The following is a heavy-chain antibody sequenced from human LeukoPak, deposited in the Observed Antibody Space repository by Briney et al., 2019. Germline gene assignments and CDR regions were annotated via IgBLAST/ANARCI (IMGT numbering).Heavy chain of an antibody. V-gene: IGHV3-33*01. J-gene: IGHJ4*02. CDR1: GFSFSNYG. CDR2: IGHDGTYK. Sequence: GGSLRLSCAASGFSFSNYGMHWVRQTPGKGLEWVAIIGHDGTYKRYPDSVKGRFTISRDNSKTTLYLQMDSLKAEDTAVYYCARDLGMGKYFDYWGQGTPVTASS. CDR3: ARDLGMGKYFDY. D-gene: IGHD5-24*01.